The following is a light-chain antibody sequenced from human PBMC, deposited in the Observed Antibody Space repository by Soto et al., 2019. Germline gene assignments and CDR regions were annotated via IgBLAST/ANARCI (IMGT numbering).Light chain of an antibody. J-gene: IGLJ3*02. Sequence: QSVLTQPPSASGTPGQRVTISCSGSSSNIGSNFVYWYQQFPGTAPKLLIYRNNQRPSGVPDRFSGSKSGTSASLAISGLQSEDEADYYCAAWEDSLSGWVFGGGTKLTVL. CDR2: RNN. CDR1: SSNIGSNF. V-gene: IGLV1-47*01. CDR3: AAWEDSLSGWV.